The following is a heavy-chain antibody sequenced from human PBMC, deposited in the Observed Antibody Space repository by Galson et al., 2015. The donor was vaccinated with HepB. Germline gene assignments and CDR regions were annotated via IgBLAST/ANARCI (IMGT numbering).Heavy chain of an antibody. Sequence: SLRLSCAASGFTFSSYSMNWVRQAPGKGLEWVSSISSSSSYIYYADSVKGRYTISRGNAKNSLYLQMNSLRAEDTAVYYCARDHGYSYGYRDYWGQGTLVTVSS. J-gene: IGHJ4*02. V-gene: IGHV3-21*01. CDR3: ARDHGYSYGYRDY. CDR1: GFTFSSYS. CDR2: ISSSSSYI. D-gene: IGHD5-18*01.